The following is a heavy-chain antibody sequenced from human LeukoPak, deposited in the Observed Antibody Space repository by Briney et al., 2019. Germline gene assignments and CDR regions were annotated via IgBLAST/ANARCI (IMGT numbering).Heavy chain of an antibody. CDR2: ISWNSGSI. CDR3: AKDRSVSSGYYGNWFDP. V-gene: IGHV3-9*01. J-gene: IGHJ5*02. D-gene: IGHD3-22*01. CDR1: GFTFDDYA. Sequence: GRSLRLSCAASGFTFDDYARHWVRQAPGKGLEWVSGISWNSGSIGYADSVKGRFTISRDNAKNSLYLQMNSLRAEDTALYYCAKDRSVSSGYYGNWFDPWGQGTLVTVSS.